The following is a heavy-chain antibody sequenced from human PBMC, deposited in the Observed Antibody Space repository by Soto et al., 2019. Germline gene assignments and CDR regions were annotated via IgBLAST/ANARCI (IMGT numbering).Heavy chain of an antibody. J-gene: IGHJ4*02. Sequence: EVQLVESGGVVVQPGGSLRLSCAASGFTFDDYTMHWVRRAPGKGLEWVSLISWDGGSTYYADSVKGRFTISRDNSKNSLYLQMNSLRTEDTALYYCAKSPPLVVIGYYFDYWGQGTLVTVSS. D-gene: IGHD3-22*01. CDR3: AKSPPLVVIGYYFDY. CDR2: ISWDGGST. CDR1: GFTFDDYT. V-gene: IGHV3-43*01.